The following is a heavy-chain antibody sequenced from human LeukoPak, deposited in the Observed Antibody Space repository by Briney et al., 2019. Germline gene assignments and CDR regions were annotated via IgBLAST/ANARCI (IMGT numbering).Heavy chain of an antibody. CDR2: IYYSGST. V-gene: IGHV4-38-2*02. Sequence: SETLSLTCTVSGYSISSGYYWGWIRQPPGKGLEWIGSIYYSGSTCYNPSLKSRVTISVDTSKNQFSLKLSSVTAADTAVYYCARDTRDSGMLSYWGQGTLVTVSS. J-gene: IGHJ4*02. CDR3: ARDTRDSGMLSY. CDR1: GYSISSGYY. D-gene: IGHD3-10*01.